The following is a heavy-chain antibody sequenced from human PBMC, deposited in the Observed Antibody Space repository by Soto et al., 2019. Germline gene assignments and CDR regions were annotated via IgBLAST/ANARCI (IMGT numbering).Heavy chain of an antibody. J-gene: IGHJ6*02. Sequence: GGSLRLSCAASGFTFSTYAMHWVRQAPGKGLEWVAVISYDGSNKYYADSVKGRFTISRDNSKNTLYLQMNSLRAEDTAVYYCARGRFKAAAHYYYYGMDVWGQGTTVTVSS. CDR2: ISYDGSNK. D-gene: IGHD6-13*01. CDR3: ARGRFKAAAHYYYYGMDV. CDR1: GFTFSTYA. V-gene: IGHV3-30-3*01.